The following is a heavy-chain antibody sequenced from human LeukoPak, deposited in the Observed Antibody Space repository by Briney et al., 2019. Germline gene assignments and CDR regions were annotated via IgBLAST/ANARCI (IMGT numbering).Heavy chain of an antibody. CDR1: GFTVSINY. J-gene: IGHJ4*02. V-gene: IGHV3-53*01. CDR2: IYSGGNT. CDR3: ARDVGYDILAGYPDY. D-gene: IGHD3-9*01. Sequence: PGGSLRLSCAASGFTVSINYMSWVRQAPGKGLEWVSVIYSGGNTYYADSVKGRFTISRDNSKNTVYLQMNSLRAEDTAVYYCARDVGYDILAGYPDYWGQGTLVTVSS.